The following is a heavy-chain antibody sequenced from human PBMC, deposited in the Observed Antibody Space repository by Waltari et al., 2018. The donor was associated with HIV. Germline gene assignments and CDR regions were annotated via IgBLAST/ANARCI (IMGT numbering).Heavy chain of an antibody. J-gene: IGHJ6*02. D-gene: IGHD3-3*01. CDR1: GFTFSTYW. CDR2: IKQDGSEK. Sequence: EVQLVESGGGLVQPGGSLRLSCAASGFTFSTYWMTWVRQAPGKGLVWLDNIKQDGSEKDYADSVKGRFTVSRDNNKKSLYLQMSSLRAEDTAVYYCARDLKDYDFWSPVDVWGQGTTVTVSS. CDR3: ARDLKDYDFWSPVDV. V-gene: IGHV3-7*01.